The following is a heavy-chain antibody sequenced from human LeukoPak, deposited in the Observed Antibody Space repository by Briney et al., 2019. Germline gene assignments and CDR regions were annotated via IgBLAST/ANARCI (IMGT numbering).Heavy chain of an antibody. D-gene: IGHD6-19*01. CDR3: ARDRITVTGAYNWFDP. CDR2: VSGGGDIT. J-gene: IGHJ5*02. Sequence: PGGSLRLSCAASGFTFSNYELIWVRQAPGKGLEWISYVSGGGDITDYADSVKGRFTISRDNAKNLLYPQMNSLRVDDTAFYYCARDRITVTGAYNWFDPWGQGTLVTVSS. V-gene: IGHV3-48*03. CDR1: GFTFSNYE.